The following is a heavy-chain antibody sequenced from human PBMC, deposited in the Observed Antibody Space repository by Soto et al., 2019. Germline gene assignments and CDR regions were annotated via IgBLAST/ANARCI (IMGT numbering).Heavy chain of an antibody. V-gene: IGHV3-23*01. CDR1: GFKFSNYA. D-gene: IGHD4-17*01. CDR2: ISATGGGT. J-gene: IGHJ4*02. CDR3: AKERATTTAFDY. Sequence: LRLSCAASGFKFSNYAMSWVRQAPGKGLEWVSLISATGGGTYYADSVKGRFTISRDNSHNTLYLQVRSLTAEDTAVYYCAKERATTTAFDYWGQGALVTVSS.